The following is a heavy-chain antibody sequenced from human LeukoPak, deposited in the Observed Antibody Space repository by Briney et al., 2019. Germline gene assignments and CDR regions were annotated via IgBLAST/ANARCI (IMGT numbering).Heavy chain of an antibody. Sequence: ASVKVSCKASGYTFTSYGISWVRQAPGQGLEWMGWISAYNGNTNYAQKLQGRVTMTRDTSTSTAYMELRSLRSDDTAVYYCARDKYYYGSGSSWGQGTLVTVSS. J-gene: IGHJ4*02. V-gene: IGHV1-18*01. D-gene: IGHD3-10*01. CDR3: ARDKYYYGSGSS. CDR2: ISAYNGNT. CDR1: GYTFTSYG.